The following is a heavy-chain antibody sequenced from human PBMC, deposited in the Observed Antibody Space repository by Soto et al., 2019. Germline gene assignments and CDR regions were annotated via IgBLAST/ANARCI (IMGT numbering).Heavy chain of an antibody. V-gene: IGHV3-30*14. D-gene: IGHD2-2*01. J-gene: IGHJ4*02. Sequence: QVQLVESGGGVVQPGRSLRLSCTASGFTLSSYAMHWVRQAPGKVLEWVAVISSDGNKKYYAGSVKGRFTISRDNSNITPYAQRESMRPDDTAVYNCARGSSSSYAHGDSWGQGALVTVYS. CDR3: ARGSSSSYAHGDS. CDR2: ISSDGNKK. CDR1: GFTLSSYA.